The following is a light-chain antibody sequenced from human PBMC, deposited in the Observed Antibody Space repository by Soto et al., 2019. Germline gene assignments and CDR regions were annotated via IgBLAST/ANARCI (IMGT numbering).Light chain of an antibody. Sequence: AIQLTQSPSSLYASVGDSVTITCLASQAIRTALCWYQQKPGKVPKLLIYAAAILQGGGPSRCSGSGSGTDFTLVISRVGQEDSAVYYCQQYGNSHRTFGQGTKVDIK. CDR3: QQYGNSHRT. J-gene: IGKJ1*01. CDR2: AAA. V-gene: IGKV1-6*01. CDR1: QAIRTA.